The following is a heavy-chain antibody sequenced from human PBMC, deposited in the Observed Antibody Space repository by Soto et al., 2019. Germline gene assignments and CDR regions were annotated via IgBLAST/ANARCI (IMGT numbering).Heavy chain of an antibody. CDR2: INAGNGNT. CDR1: GYTFTSYA. CDR3: ARDLYGSGSYYNDRHGRWFDP. D-gene: IGHD3-10*01. Sequence: ASVKVSCKASGYTFTSYAMHWVRQAPGQRLEWMGWINAGNGNTKYSQKFQGRVTITRDTSASTAYMELSSLRSEDTAVYYCARDLYGSGSYYNDRHGRWFDPWGQGTLVTVSS. J-gene: IGHJ5*02. V-gene: IGHV1-3*01.